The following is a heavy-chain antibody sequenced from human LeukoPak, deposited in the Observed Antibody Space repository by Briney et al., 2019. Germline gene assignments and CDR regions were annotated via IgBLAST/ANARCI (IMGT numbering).Heavy chain of an antibody. CDR2: IYYSGST. CDR3: ARGGYSYGSYYYYYMDV. V-gene: IGHV4-59*11. D-gene: IGHD5-18*01. CDR1: GGSISSHY. Sequence: SETLSLTCTVSGGSISSHYWSWIRQPPGKGLEWIGYIYYSGSTNYNPSLKSRVTISVDTSKNQFSQKLSSVTAADTAVYYCARGGYSYGSYYYYYMDVWGKGTTVTVSS. J-gene: IGHJ6*03.